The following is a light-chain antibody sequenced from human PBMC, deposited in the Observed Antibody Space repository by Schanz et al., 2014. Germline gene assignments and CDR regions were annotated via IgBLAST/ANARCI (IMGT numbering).Light chain of an antibody. CDR2: DAS. CDR1: QGISSA. V-gene: IGKV1-13*02. CDR3: QQYYIYPYT. J-gene: IGKJ2*01. Sequence: AIPLTQSPSSLSASVGDRVTIACRASQGISSALAWYQQKPGKAPKLLIYDASSLETGVPLRFSGSGSGTDFTLTISSLQPDDFATYYCQQYYIYPYTFGQGTKLEI.